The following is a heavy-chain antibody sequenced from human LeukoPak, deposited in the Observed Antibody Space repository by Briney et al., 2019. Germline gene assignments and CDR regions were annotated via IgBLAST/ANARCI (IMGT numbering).Heavy chain of an antibody. CDR1: VYTFTNYG. J-gene: IGHJ4*02. CDR3: ARDLRSSGWYYFDY. CDR2: ISTYNGNT. V-gene: IGHV1-18*01. D-gene: IGHD6-19*01. Sequence: GASVTVSCKASVYTFTNYGISWVRQAPGQGLEWMGWISTYNGNTNYAQKLQGRVTMTTDTSTSTAYMELWSLRSDDTAVYYCARDLRSSGWYYFDYWGQGTLVTVSS.